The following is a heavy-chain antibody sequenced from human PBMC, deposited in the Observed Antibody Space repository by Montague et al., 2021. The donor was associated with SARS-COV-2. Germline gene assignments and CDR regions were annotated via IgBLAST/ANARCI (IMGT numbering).Heavy chain of an antibody. CDR3: AVVHILTGYSLDY. CDR1: RGSTSSSSYY. V-gene: IGHV4-39*01. CDR2: IYHTGRT. J-gene: IGHJ4*02. D-gene: IGHD3-9*01. Sequence: SETLSLTCAVSRGSTSSSSYYWGWIRQPPGKGLEWIGGIYHTGRTYNNSSLKSRVTLSVDTSRNQFSLKVSSVTAADTAMYYCAVVHILTGYSLDYWGQGTLVTVSS.